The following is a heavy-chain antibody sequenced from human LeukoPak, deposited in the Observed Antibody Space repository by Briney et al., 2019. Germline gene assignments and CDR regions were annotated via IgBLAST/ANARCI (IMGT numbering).Heavy chain of an antibody. J-gene: IGHJ5*02. CDR3: ARVMTAITNWFDP. CDR2: IYRDGST. CDR1: GFTVSSNY. D-gene: IGHD2-21*02. Sequence: PGGSLRLSCAASGFTVSSNYVSWVRQAPGKGLEWVSSIYRDGSTYYADSVKGRFTISRDNSKNTLNLQMDNLRAEDTAVYYCARVMTAITNWFDPWGQGTLVTVSS. V-gene: IGHV3-66*01.